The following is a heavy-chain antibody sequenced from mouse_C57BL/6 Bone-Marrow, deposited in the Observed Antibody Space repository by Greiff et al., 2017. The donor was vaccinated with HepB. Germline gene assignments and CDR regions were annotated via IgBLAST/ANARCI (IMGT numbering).Heavy chain of an antibody. J-gene: IGHJ2*01. CDR2: ISTGGTYT. CDR1: GFTFSTSG. D-gene: IGHD2-14*01. CDR3: ARDRFDYYFDY. Sequence: EVMLVESGGDLVKPGGSLKLSCAASGFTFSTSGMSWVRQSPDERLEWVASISTGGTYTYYPDSMKGRFTISRDTATNTLFLLMTSLKSEDSALYYCARDRFDYYFDYWGQGTTLTVSS. V-gene: IGHV5-6*01.